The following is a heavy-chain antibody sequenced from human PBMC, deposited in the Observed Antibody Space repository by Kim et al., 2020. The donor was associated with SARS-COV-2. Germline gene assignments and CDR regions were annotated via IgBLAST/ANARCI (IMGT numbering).Heavy chain of an antibody. CDR1: GGTFSSYA. Sequence: SVKVSCKAPGGTFSSYAITWVRQAPGQGLEWMGGIIPIFGTVHYAQKFQGRVTITADESTSTAYMDLSSLRSEDTAVYYCARGVVSGMATISWYFDYWGQGTLVTVSS. V-gene: IGHV1-69*13. CDR3: ARGVVSGMATISWYFDY. J-gene: IGHJ4*02. D-gene: IGHD5-12*01. CDR2: IIPIFGTV.